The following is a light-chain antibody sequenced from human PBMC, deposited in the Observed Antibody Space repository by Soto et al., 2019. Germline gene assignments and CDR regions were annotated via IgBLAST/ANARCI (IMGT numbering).Light chain of an antibody. J-gene: IGKJ2*01. V-gene: IGKV4-1*01. CDR2: WAS. Sequence: DIVMTQSPESLSVSLGERATINCKSSQSVLHSSNNLNYLAWYQQKPGQPPKLLIYWASTRESGVPDRFSGSGSGTDFTLTNSSLQAEDVAVYHCQQYYTSPMYTFGQGTKLEIK. CDR1: QSVLHSSNNLNY. CDR3: QQYYTSPMYT.